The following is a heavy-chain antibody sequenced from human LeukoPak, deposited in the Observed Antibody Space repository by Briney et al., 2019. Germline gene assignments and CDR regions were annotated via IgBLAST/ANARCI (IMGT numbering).Heavy chain of an antibody. CDR2: IWCDGSNK. Sequence: GRSLRLSCAASGFTFSNYGMHWVRQAPGKGLEWVAVIWCDGSNKYYADSVKGRFTISRDNSKNTLYLQMNSLRAEDTAVYYCAKSAVPGRYYFDYWGQGTLVTVSS. J-gene: IGHJ4*02. V-gene: IGHV3-33*06. CDR1: GFTFSNYG. D-gene: IGHD2-2*01. CDR3: AKSAVPGRYYFDY.